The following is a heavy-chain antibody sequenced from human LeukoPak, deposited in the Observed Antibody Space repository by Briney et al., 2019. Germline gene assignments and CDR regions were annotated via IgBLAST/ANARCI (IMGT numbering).Heavy chain of an antibody. J-gene: IGHJ6*03. CDR3: ARAKSSYPDYYYYYMDV. CDR2: IYYSGST. V-gene: IGHV4-39*07. D-gene: IGHD1-26*01. Sequence: SETLSLTSTVSGGSISSSSYYWGWIRQPPGKGLEWIGSIYYSGSTYYNPSLKSRVTISVDKSKNQFSLKVSSVTAADTAVYYCARAKSSYPDYYYYYMDVWGKGTTVTISS. CDR1: GGSISSSSYY.